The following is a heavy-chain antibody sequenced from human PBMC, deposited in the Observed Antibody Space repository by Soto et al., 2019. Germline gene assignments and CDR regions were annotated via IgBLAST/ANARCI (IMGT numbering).Heavy chain of an antibody. CDR1: GGSISSSSYY. CDR2: IYYSGST. D-gene: IGHD1-7*01. V-gene: IGHV4-39*01. CDR3: ARPIGSTPVEAFWFDP. J-gene: IGHJ5*02. Sequence: PSETLSLTCTVSGGSISSSSYYWGWIRQPPGKGLEWIGSIYYSGSTYYNPSLKKRVNISVDTSKNQITLKQRSVTAANTAKYYCARPIGSTPVEAFWFDPWGQGTLVTVSS.